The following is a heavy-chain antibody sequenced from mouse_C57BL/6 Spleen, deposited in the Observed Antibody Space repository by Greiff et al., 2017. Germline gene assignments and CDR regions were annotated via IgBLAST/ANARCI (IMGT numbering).Heavy chain of an antibody. CDR2: LNPSNGGT. Sequence: VQLQQPGTELVKPGASVKLSCKASGYTFTSYWMHWVKQRPGQGLEWIGNLNPSNGGTNYNETFKSKATLTVDKSSSTAYMQLSSLTSEDSVDYCCAREDYDGSYAMDDWGQGTSVTVSS. J-gene: IGHJ4*01. V-gene: IGHV1-53*01. D-gene: IGHD1-1*01. CDR1: GYTFTSYW. CDR3: AREDYDGSYAMDD.